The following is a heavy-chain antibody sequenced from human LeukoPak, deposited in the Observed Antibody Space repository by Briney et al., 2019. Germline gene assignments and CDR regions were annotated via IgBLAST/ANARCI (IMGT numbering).Heavy chain of an antibody. CDR1: GGSISSYY. J-gene: IGHJ4*02. D-gene: IGHD3-22*01. CDR2: IYTSGST. CDR3: ARESGPLYYYDSSGYYDY. Sequence: SETLSLTCTVSGGSISSYYWSWIRQPAVKGLEWIGRIYTSGSTNYNPSLKSRVTMSVDTSKNQFSLKLSSVTAADTAVYYCARESGPLYYYDSSGYYDYWGQGTLVTVSS. V-gene: IGHV4-4*07.